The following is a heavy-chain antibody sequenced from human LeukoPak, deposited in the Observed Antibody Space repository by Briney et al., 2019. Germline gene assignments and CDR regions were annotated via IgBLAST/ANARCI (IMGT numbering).Heavy chain of an antibody. J-gene: IGHJ4*02. V-gene: IGHV4-34*01. CDR1: GESMSTFF. Sequence: SETLSLTCAVYGESMSTFFWNWIRQPPGKGLEWIGETSDRGTTTHNSAFKSRVTISLDASKRRFSLTLTSVTAADTAVYYCTRGKTVTFENWGQGSLVTVSS. CDR2: TSDRGTT. D-gene: IGHD2-21*02. CDR3: TRGKTVTFEN.